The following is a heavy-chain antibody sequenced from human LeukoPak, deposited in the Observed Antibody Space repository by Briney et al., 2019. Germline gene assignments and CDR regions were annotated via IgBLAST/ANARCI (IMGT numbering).Heavy chain of an antibody. CDR1: GFTFSSYG. D-gene: IGHD2-15*01. V-gene: IGHV3-30*02. J-gene: IGHJ4*02. CDR2: MWYDGSNK. Sequence: PGGSLRLSCAASGFTFSSYGMHWVRQAPGKGREWVAVMWYDGSNKYYADSVEGRFTIPRDNPKNTLYLQMNSLRAEDTAVYYCAKGYCSGGSCYTPAGRDYWGQGTLVSVSS. CDR3: AKGYCSGGSCYTPAGRDY.